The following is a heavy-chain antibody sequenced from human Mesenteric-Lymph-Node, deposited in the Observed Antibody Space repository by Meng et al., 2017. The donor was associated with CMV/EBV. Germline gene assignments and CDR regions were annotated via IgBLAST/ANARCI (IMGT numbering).Heavy chain of an antibody. CDR1: GGSINSGDYY. Sequence: LRLSCTVSGGSINSGDYYWSWIRQPPGKGLECIGYIYYSGSTYYNPSLKSRVAISVATSKNQFSLKLSSVTAADTAVYYCAREAWITGTPGYAGMDVWGQGTTVTVSS. V-gene: IGHV4-30-4*08. CDR3: AREAWITGTPGYAGMDV. D-gene: IGHD1-20*01. J-gene: IGHJ6*02. CDR2: IYYSGST.